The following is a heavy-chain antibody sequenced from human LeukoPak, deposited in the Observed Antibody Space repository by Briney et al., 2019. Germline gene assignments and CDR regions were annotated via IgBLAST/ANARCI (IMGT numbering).Heavy chain of an antibody. V-gene: IGHV1-2*02. Sequence: ASVKVSCKASGYTFIDYYVQWVRQAPGQGPEWMGWINPKSGAAMYAQKFQDRVTMTKDTSISTAYMEPSSLKSDDTAVYYCAREFGDYHDSTGYSGLDYWGQGSLVTVSS. CDR2: INPKSGAA. CDR1: GYTFIDYY. CDR3: AREFGDYHDSTGYSGLDY. D-gene: IGHD3-22*01. J-gene: IGHJ4*02.